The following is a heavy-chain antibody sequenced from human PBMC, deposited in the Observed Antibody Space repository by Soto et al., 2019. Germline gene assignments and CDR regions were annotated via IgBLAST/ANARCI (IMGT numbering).Heavy chain of an antibody. CDR2: IYYSGST. V-gene: IGHV4-30-4*01. Sequence: PSETLSLTCTVSGGSISSGDYYWSWIRQPPGKGLERIGYIYYSGSTYYNPPLKRRVTISVDTSKNQFSLKLSSVTDADTAVYYCAGDFWSGGGGMDVWGQGTTVTVSS. CDR3: AGDFWSGGGGMDV. CDR1: GGSISSGDYY. D-gene: IGHD3-3*01. J-gene: IGHJ6*02.